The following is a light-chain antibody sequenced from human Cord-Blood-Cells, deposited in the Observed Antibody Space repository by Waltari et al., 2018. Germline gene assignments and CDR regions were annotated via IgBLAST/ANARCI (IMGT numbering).Light chain of an antibody. CDR2: DAS. V-gene: IGKV1-33*01. Sequence: DIQMTQSPSSLSASVGDRVTITCQASQDISNYLNWYQQKPGKAPKLLIYDASNLETGVPSRFSGRGSETEFTFTISSLQPEDNATYYCQQYDNLPSITFGQGTRLEIK. CDR3: QQYDNLPSIT. CDR1: QDISNY. J-gene: IGKJ5*01.